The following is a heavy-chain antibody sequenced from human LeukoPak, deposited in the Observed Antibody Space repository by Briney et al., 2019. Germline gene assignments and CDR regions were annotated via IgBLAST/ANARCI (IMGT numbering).Heavy chain of an antibody. CDR3: ARDQRYSYANYYYYYYMDV. CDR2: IREDGSEK. D-gene: IGHD5-18*01. CDR1: GFTFSSYW. J-gene: IGHJ6*03. V-gene: IGHV3-7*01. Sequence: AGGSLRLSCPASGFTFSSYWKSWVRQAPGKGLEWVANIREDGSEKYYVDSVKGRFTISRDNAKNSLYLQMNSLRAEDTAVYYCARDQRYSYANYYYYYYMDVWGKGTTVTVSS.